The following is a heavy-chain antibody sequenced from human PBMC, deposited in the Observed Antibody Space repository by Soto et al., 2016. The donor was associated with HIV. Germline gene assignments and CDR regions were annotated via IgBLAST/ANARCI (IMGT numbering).Heavy chain of an antibody. Sequence: EVQLVESGGGLVQPGGSLRLSCAVSGFTFSSYAMHWVRQAPGKGLEYVSAISGNGGSTYYANSVKGRFTISRDNSKNTLYLQMGSLRAEDMAVYYCARGRVSLWFREPPKWGNMDVWAKGPRSTVSS. CDR1: GFTFSSYA. V-gene: IGHV3-64*01. CDR2: ISGNGGST. J-gene: IGHJ6*03. D-gene: IGHD3-10*01. CDR3: ARGRVSLWFREPPKWGNMDV.